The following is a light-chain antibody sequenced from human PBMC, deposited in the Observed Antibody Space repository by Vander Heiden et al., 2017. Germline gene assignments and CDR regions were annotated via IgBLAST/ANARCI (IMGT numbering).Light chain of an antibody. CDR2: DAS. CDR1: QDISNY. J-gene: IGKJ3*01. Sequence: DIQMTQSPSSLSASVGDRVTITCQASQDISNYLSWYQQKPGKATKLLIYDASNLETGVPSRFSGSGSGTDFTFTISSLQPEDIATYYCQQYDNLPRTFGPGTKVDIK. V-gene: IGKV1-33*01. CDR3: QQYDNLPRT.